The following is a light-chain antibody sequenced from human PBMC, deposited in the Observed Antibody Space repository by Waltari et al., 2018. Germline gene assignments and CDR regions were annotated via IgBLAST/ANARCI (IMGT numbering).Light chain of an antibody. Sequence: QSALTQPASVSGSPGQSITISCTGTSSDVGGYNYVSWYQQHPGKAPKLMIYEVSNRPSGVSNRFSGSKSGNRASLSIPGLQAEDEADYYCSSYTSSSTYVFGTGTKVTGL. CDR2: EVS. CDR3: SSYTSSSTYV. V-gene: IGLV2-14*01. J-gene: IGLJ1*01. CDR1: SSDVGGYNY.